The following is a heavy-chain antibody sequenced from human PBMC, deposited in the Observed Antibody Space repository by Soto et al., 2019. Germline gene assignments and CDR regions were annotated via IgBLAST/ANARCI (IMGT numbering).Heavy chain of an antibody. J-gene: IGHJ4*02. CDR1: GGSISSYY. V-gene: IGHV4-59*01. CDR2: IYYSGST. Sequence: QVQLQESGPGLVKPSETLSLTCTVSGGSISSYYWSWIRQPPGKGLEWIGYIYYSGSTNYNPSLKSRVTISVATSRNQFSLKLSSVTAADTAVYYCARGRLQLWYPFDYWGQGTLVTVSS. CDR3: ARGRLQLWYPFDY. D-gene: IGHD5-18*01.